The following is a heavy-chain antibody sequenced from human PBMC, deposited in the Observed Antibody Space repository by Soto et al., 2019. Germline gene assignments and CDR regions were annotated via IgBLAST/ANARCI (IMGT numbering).Heavy chain of an antibody. CDR2: INPSGGST. V-gene: IGHV1-46*01. Sequence: QVQLVQSGAEVKKPGASVKISCKSSGYTFTSYYMHWVRQAPGQGLAWMGMINPSGGSTNYAQRCQGRVTMTRDTSTSTGYMDLSDLRSEDTAVYYCARGFCTTTTCLVGDFWGQGTLVTVSS. J-gene: IGHJ4*02. CDR3: ARGFCTTTTCLVGDF. D-gene: IGHD2-2*01. CDR1: GYTFTSYY.